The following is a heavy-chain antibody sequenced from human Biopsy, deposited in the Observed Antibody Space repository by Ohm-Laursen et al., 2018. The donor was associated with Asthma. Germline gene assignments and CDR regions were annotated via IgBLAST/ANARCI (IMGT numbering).Heavy chain of an antibody. Sequence: SSVKVSCKASGGTFSSYAISWVRQAPGQGLEWMGGIIPIFGTANYAQKFQCRVTITADESTSTAYMELSSLRSEDTAVYYCARDPHNSYLASLRTKFNYYYYGMDVWGQGTTVTVSS. D-gene: IGHD1-7*01. CDR2: IIPIFGTA. V-gene: IGHV1-69*01. J-gene: IGHJ6*02. CDR1: GGTFSSYA. CDR3: ARDPHNSYLASLRTKFNYYYYGMDV.